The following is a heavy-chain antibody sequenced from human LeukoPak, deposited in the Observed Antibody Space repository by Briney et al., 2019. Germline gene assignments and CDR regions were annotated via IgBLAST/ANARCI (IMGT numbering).Heavy chain of an antibody. CDR2: MNPNTVNT. CDR3: ARVGTVAGGSNWFDP. V-gene: IGHV1-8*03. D-gene: IGHD6-19*01. CDR1: GYTFTSYD. J-gene: IGHJ5*02. Sequence: ASXXVSCKASGYTFTSYDINWVRQATGQGLEWMGWMNPNTVNTVYPQKFQGRVTITRNTSISTSYMELSSLRSEDTAVYYCARVGTVAGGSNWFDPWGQGTLVTVSS.